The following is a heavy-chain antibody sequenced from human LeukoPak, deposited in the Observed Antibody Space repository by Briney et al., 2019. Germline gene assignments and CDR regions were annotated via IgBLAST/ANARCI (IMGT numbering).Heavy chain of an antibody. V-gene: IGHV3-30*18. CDR2: ISFDGSNR. Sequence: GGSLRLSCTASGFTFTNYDIHWVRQAPGKGLEWVAVISFDGSNRNYADSVKGRLTVSRDSSKDTVYLQMNSLRSDDTAVYYCAKDRWQGPAQTLHFWGQGTLVTVSS. D-gene: IGHD3-16*02. J-gene: IGHJ4*02. CDR3: AKDRWQGPAQTLHF. CDR1: GFTFTNYD.